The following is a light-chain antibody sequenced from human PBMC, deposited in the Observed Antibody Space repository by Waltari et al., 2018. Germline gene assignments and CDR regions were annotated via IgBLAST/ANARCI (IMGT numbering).Light chain of an antibody. J-gene: IGKJ3*01. CDR3: QQSYSTVFT. CDR1: QTINSY. CDR2: AAS. Sequence: DIQMTPSPSSLSASVGDRVTITCRPSQTINSYLNWYQQKPGKAPKLLIYAASNLQSGVPSRFSGGGSGTKFTLTISSLQPEDFATYSCQQSYSTVFTFGPGTRVD. V-gene: IGKV1-39*01.